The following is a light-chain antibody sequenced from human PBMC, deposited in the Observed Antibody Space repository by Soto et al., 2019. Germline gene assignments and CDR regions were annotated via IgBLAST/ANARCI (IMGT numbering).Light chain of an antibody. CDR3: AVWDNSLSAGV. CDR2: ENN. Sequence: QSVLTQPPSVSAAPGQKVTISCSGSSSNIATNYVSWYQHLPGTTPKLLIYENNLRPSGIPDRFSGSKFGTSATLGITGPQTGDEADYYCAVWDNSLSAGVFGGGTKLTVL. V-gene: IGLV1-51*02. J-gene: IGLJ3*02. CDR1: SSNIATNY.